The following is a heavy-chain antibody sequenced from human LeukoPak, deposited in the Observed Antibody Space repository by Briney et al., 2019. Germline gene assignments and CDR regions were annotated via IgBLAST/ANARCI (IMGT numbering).Heavy chain of an antibody. CDR3: ARTITTVIASYYFDY. D-gene: IGHD4-17*01. Sequence: PSETLSLTCTVSGGSVSSSSYYWSWIRQPPGKGLEWIGSIYYSGSTNYNPSLKSRVTISVDTSKNQFSLKLSSVTAADTAVYYCARTITTVIASYYFDYWGQGTLVTVSS. CDR2: IYYSGST. V-gene: IGHV4-61*01. CDR1: GGSVSSSSYY. J-gene: IGHJ4*02.